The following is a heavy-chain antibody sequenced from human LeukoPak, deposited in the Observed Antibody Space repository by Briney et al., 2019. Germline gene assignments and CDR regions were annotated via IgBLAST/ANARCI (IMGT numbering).Heavy chain of an antibody. J-gene: IGHJ4*02. CDR1: GYTFTSYG. D-gene: IGHD4-17*01. CDR2: ISAYNGNT. V-gene: IGHV1-18*01. CDR3: ARDRSTVTPFDY. Sequence: ASVKVSCKASGYTFTSYGISWVRQAPGQGFEWMGWISAYNGNTNYAQKLQGRVTMTTDTSTSTAYMELRSLRSDDTAVYYCARDRSTVTPFDYWGQGTLVTVSS.